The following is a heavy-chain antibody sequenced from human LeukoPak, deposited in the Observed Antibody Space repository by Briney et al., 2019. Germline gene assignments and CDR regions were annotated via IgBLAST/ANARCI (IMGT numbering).Heavy chain of an antibody. V-gene: IGHV3-23*01. CDR3: AKDGNFDWLLPYYFDY. D-gene: IGHD3-9*01. J-gene: IGHJ4*02. Sequence: GGSLRLSCAASGFTFSSYAMSWVRQAPGKGLEWVSAISGSGGSTYYADSVKGRFTISRDNSKNTLYLQMNSLRAEDTAVYYCAKDGNFDWLLPYYFDYWGQGTLVTVSS. CDR1: GFTFSSYA. CDR2: ISGSGGST.